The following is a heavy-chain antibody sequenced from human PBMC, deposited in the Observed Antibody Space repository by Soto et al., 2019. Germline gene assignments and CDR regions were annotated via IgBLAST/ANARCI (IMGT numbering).Heavy chain of an antibody. CDR3: ARDRATVVTPVGYFDY. J-gene: IGHJ4*01. CDR1: GGTFSRYG. V-gene: IGHV1-69*13. D-gene: IGHD2-21*02. CDR2: IIPIFPKA. Sequence: ASVKVSCKASGGTFSRYGNNWVRQAPGQGLEWMGGIIPIFPKANYAQKYQGRLTITADESTGTAYMELSSLRSEDTAVYYCARDRATVVTPVGYFDYWGHGTLVTCSS.